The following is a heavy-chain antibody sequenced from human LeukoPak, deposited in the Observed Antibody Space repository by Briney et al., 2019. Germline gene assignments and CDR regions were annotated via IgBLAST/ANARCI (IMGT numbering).Heavy chain of an antibody. D-gene: IGHD5-12*01. J-gene: IGHJ5*02. CDR1: GGTFSRHA. CDR3: ARSLHEYSGYDLLNWFDP. Sequence: SVKVSCKASGGTFSRHAISWVRQAPGQGLEWMGGIIPIFDTTKYAQKLQGRVTITTDESTSTAYMELSGLRSGDTAIYYCARSLHEYSGYDLLNWFDPWGQGTLVTVSS. V-gene: IGHV1-69*05. CDR2: IIPIFDTT.